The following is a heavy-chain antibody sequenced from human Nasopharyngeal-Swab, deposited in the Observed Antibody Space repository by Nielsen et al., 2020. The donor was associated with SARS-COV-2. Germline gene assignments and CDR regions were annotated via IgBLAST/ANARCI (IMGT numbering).Heavy chain of an antibody. J-gene: IGHJ6*03. V-gene: IGHV4-59*08. CDR2: IPYSGST. CDR1: GGSISPYY. CDR3: ARHAPPVYYYYMDV. Sequence: SETLSLTCTVSGGSISPYYWSWIRRPPGKGLDWIGYIPYSGSTNYNPSLKSRVTISVDTSKKQFSLRLSSLTAADTAVYYCARHAPPVYYYYMDVWGKGTTVTVSS.